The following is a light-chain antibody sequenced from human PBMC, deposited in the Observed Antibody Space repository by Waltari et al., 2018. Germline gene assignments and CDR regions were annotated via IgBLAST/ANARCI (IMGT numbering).Light chain of an antibody. Sequence: DIMMTQSPLSLPVTPGEPASISCRSSQSLLHSNGYNYLDWYLQKPGQSPQILIYLGSNRASGVPDRFSGSGSGTDVTLKISRVEAEDAGVYYCMEALQSVTFGQGTRLEIK. CDR3: MEALQSVT. CDR1: QSLLHSNGYNY. CDR2: LGS. V-gene: IGKV2-28*01. J-gene: IGKJ5*01.